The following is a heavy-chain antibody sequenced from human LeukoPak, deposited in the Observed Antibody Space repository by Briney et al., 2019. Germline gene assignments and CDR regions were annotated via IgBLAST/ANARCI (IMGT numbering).Heavy chain of an antibody. D-gene: IGHD5-12*01. CDR1: GGSISSSSYS. CDR2: IYYSGST. CDR3: ARHSGGYQAFDI. J-gene: IGHJ3*02. V-gene: IGHV4-39*01. Sequence: SETLSLTCTVPGGSISSSSYSWGWIRQPPGKGLEWIGSIYYSGSTYYNPSLKSRVTISVDTSKNQFSLKLSSVTAADTAVYYCARHSGGYQAFDIWGQGTMVTVSS.